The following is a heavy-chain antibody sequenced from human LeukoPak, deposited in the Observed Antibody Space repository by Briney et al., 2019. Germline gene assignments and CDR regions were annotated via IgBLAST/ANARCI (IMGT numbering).Heavy chain of an antibody. D-gene: IGHD6-19*01. Sequence: GASVKVSCKASGYTFTSYGISWVRQAPGQGLEWMGWISAYNGNTNYAQKLQGRVTMTTDTSTSTAYMELRSLRSDDTAVYYCARVEAGYSSGWPNGYWGQGTLVTVSS. CDR1: GYTFTSYG. CDR3: ARVEAGYSSGWPNGY. J-gene: IGHJ4*02. V-gene: IGHV1-18*01. CDR2: ISAYNGNT.